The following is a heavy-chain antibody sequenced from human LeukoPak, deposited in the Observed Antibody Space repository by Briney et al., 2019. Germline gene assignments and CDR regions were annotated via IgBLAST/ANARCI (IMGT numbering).Heavy chain of an antibody. V-gene: IGHV4-59*08. CDR3: ARQGYDILTGYIDAFDI. CDR1: VGSISSYY. D-gene: IGHD3-9*01. CDR2: ISYSGST. Sequence: PSETLSLTCTVSVGSISSYYWRWIRQPPGEGLEWIGYISYSGSTKYYTSLKSRVTISTDTSKNQLSLKLRSVTAADTAIYCCARQGYDILTGYIDAFDIWGQGTMVTVSS. J-gene: IGHJ3*02.